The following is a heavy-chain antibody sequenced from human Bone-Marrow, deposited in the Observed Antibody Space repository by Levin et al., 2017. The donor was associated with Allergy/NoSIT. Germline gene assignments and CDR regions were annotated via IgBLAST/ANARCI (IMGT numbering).Heavy chain of an antibody. J-gene: IGHJ6*02. V-gene: IGHV4-30-2*01. CDR2: ISHSGAI. Sequence: SQTLSLTCAVSGDSISTSGYSWNWIRQPPGKGLEWIGYISHSGAIYNNPSLNSRVTISVDRSNNQFSLRLNSVTAADTAVYYCARDNFYYGLDVWGHGTPVTVSS. CDR3: ARDNFYYGLDV. CDR1: GDSISTSGYS.